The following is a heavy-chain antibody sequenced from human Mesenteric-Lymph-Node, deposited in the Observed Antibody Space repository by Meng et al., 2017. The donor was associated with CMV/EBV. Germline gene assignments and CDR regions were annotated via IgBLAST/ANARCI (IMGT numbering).Heavy chain of an antibody. CDR3: GGTDGRGMDV. V-gene: IGHV3-33*01. CDR2: IWYDGSNK. D-gene: IGHD2-8*01. J-gene: IGHJ6*02. CDR1: GFTFSNYG. Sequence: GESLKISCAASGFTFSNYGMHWVRQAPGKGLEWVAVIWYDGSNKYYADSVKGRFTISRDNSKNTLYLQMNSLRAEDTAVYYCGGTDGRGMDVWGQGTTVTVSS.